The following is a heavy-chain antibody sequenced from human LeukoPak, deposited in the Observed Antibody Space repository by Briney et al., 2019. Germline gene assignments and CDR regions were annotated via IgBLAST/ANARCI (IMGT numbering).Heavy chain of an antibody. D-gene: IGHD2-2*01. CDR1: GGSISSSSYK. Sequence: SETLSLTCTVSGGSISSSSYKWGWIRQPPGKGLEWIGSIYYSGSTYYNLSLKSRVTISIDTSKNQFSLKLSSVTAADTAVYYCARVKGYCSSTSCYRYYYYYGMDVWGQGTTVTVSS. J-gene: IGHJ6*02. CDR2: IYYSGST. CDR3: ARVKGYCSSTSCYRYYYYYGMDV. V-gene: IGHV4-39*01.